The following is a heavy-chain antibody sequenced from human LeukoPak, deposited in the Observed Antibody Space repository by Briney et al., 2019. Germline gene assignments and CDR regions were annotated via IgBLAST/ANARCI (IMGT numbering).Heavy chain of an antibody. Sequence: GGSLRLSCVASGFTFRSYGMHWVRQAPGKGLEWVAVIAYDGSNKYYADSVKGRFTISRDNSKNTLYLQMNSLRAEDTAVYYSAKSAFGYSSNWYYFDYWGQGTLVTVSS. J-gene: IGHJ4*02. CDR2: IAYDGSNK. D-gene: IGHD6-13*01. CDR1: GFTFRSYG. V-gene: IGHV3-30*18. CDR3: AKSAFGYSSNWYYFDY.